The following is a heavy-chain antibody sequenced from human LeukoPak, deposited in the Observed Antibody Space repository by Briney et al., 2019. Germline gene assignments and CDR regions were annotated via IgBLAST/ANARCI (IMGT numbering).Heavy chain of an antibody. D-gene: IGHD4/OR15-4a*01. CDR3: VRGPYGASISKGFDP. V-gene: IGHV4-59*01. CDR2: IYYSGDT. CDR1: RGSISGYS. Sequence: PSETLSLTCTASRGSISGYSWSWIRQSPGGGLEWIGYIYYSGDTAYNPSLRSRVTLSVDTSKNQFSLQLRSVTTADTAVYYCVRGPYGASISKGFDPWGQGTQVIVSP. J-gene: IGHJ5*02.